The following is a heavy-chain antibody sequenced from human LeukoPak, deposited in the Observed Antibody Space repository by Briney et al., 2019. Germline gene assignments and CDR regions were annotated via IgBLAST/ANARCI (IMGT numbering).Heavy chain of an antibody. Sequence: PGGSLRLSCAASGFTFSRYLMHWVPPGPGKGPVWVSRINSDGSSTSYADSVKGRFTIYRDNAKNTLYLQMNSLRAEDTAVYYCARERVMYYYGAGSPDYWGQGTLVTVSS. V-gene: IGHV3-74*01. CDR1: GFTFSRYL. CDR2: INSDGSST. J-gene: IGHJ4*02. CDR3: ARERVMYYYGAGSPDY. D-gene: IGHD3-10*01.